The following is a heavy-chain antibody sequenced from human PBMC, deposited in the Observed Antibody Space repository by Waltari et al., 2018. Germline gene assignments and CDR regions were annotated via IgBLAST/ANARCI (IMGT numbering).Heavy chain of an antibody. Sequence: QVQLQESGPGLVKPSETLSLTCTVSGGSISSSSYYWGWIRQPPGKGLEWIGSIYYSGSTYYNPSLKSRVTISVDTSKNQFSLKLSSVTAADTAVYYCARQAHTMISLFFKAFDIWGQGTMVTVSS. CDR1: GGSISSSSYY. D-gene: IGHD3-22*01. CDR3: ARQAHTMISLFFKAFDI. J-gene: IGHJ3*02. V-gene: IGHV4-39*07. CDR2: IYYSGST.